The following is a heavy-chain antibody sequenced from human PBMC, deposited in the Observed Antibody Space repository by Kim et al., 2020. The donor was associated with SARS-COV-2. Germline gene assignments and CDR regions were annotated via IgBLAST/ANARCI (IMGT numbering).Heavy chain of an antibody. J-gene: IGHJ6*02. D-gene: IGHD3-10*01. V-gene: IGHV1-69*13. Sequence: SVKVSCKASGGTFSSYAISWVRQAPGQGLEWMGGIIPIFGTANYAQKFQGRVTITADESTSTAYMELSSLRSEDTAVYYCARDHYGSGSYFTHYYYYYGMDVWGQGTTVTVSS. CDR3: ARDHYGSGSYFTHYYYYYGMDV. CDR1: GGTFSSYA. CDR2: IIPIFGTA.